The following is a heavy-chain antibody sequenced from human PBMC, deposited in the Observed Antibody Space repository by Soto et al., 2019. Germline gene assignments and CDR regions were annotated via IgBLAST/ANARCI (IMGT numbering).Heavy chain of an antibody. CDR2: IYPGDSDT. D-gene: IGHD3-10*01. J-gene: IGHJ4*02. Sequence: GESLKISCKGSGYIFTNYWIGWVRQMPGKGLEWMGIIYPGDSDTRYSPSFQGQVTISADKSISTAYLQWSSLKASDTAMYYCAGRITMVRGALISMDYWGQGTLVTVSS. CDR1: GYIFTNYW. CDR3: AGRITMVRGALISMDY. V-gene: IGHV5-51*01.